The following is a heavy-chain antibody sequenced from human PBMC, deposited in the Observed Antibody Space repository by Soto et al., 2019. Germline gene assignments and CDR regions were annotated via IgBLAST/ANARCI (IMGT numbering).Heavy chain of an antibody. CDR1: GFSLSTRGVG. D-gene: IGHD3-9*01. V-gene: IGHV2-5*01. Sequence: GSGPTLVNPTQTLPLTCTFSGFSLSTRGVGVSWIRQSPGKALEWLALIYWNDDKRYNPSVQRRLTITKDTSKNQVVLTMTNMGPVDTATYYCAHTGPPFYDILTGLNWGQGARVTVSS. CDR3: AHTGPPFYDILTGLN. J-gene: IGHJ4*02. CDR2: IYWNDDK.